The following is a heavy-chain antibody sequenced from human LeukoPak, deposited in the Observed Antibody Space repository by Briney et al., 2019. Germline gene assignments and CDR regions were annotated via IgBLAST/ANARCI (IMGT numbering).Heavy chain of an antibody. CDR2: IYYSGST. V-gene: IGHV4-39*07. D-gene: IGHD2-21*02. CDR3: ARLGHIVVVTAHNYFDY. Sequence: ASETLSLTCTVSGGSISSSSYYWGWIRQPPGKGLEWIGNIYYSGSTYYNPSLKSRVTISVDTSKNPFSLKLSSVTAADTAVYYCARLGHIVVVTAHNYFDYWGQGTLVTVSS. CDR1: GGSISSSSYY. J-gene: IGHJ4*02.